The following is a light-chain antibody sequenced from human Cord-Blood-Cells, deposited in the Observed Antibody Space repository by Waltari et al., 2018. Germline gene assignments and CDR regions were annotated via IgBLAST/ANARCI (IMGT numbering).Light chain of an antibody. CDR2: DVS. Sequence: QSALTQPRSVSGSPGQSVTISCTGTSSDVGGYNYVSWYTQHPGKAPKLMIYDVSKRPSVVPERFSGSKSGNPASLTISGLQAEDEADYYCCSYAGSYTLVFGGGTKLTVL. V-gene: IGLV2-11*01. CDR1: SSDVGGYNY. J-gene: IGLJ3*02. CDR3: CSYAGSYTLV.